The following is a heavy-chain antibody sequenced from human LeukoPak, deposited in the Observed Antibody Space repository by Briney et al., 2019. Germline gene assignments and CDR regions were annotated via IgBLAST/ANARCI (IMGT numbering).Heavy chain of an antibody. V-gene: IGHV4-59*08. Sequence: SETLSLTCSVSGGSIRNYYLSWIRQSPGKGLEWIGNVEKRGSTNYNPSFKSRVIVSSDTSRNEFSLKLNSVTAADTAIYYCARGGSSCYGCHDWFDPWGQGTRVTVSS. D-gene: IGHD2-2*01. CDR3: ARGGSSCYGCHDWFDP. CDR2: VEKRGST. J-gene: IGHJ5*02. CDR1: GGSIRNYY.